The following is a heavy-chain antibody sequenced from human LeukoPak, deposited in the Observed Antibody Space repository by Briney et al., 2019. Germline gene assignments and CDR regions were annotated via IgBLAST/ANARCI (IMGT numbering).Heavy chain of an antibody. CDR2: VSFSGST. J-gene: IGHJ4*02. CDR1: GGSISSSSFH. Sequence: PSETLSLTCTVSGGSISSSSFHWAWIRQPPGNGMEWIGRVSFSGSTHYNPSLKSRVTMSVDTSQNQFSLKLTSVTAADTAVYCCARLPNGGTFDYWGQGTRVTVAS. D-gene: IGHD4-23*01. CDR3: ARLPNGGTFDY. V-gene: IGHV4-39*01.